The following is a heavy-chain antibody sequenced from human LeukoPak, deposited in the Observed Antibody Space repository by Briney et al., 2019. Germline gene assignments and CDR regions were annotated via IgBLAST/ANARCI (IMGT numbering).Heavy chain of an antibody. Sequence: PSETLSLTCTVSGASISNTGYYWGWIRQPPGTGLEWIGNIYHSGSTYYSPSLKSRVTLSMDTSKNQFSLKLSSVIAADTAVYYCAGLLNGGASHWFDPWGQGTLVTVSS. V-gene: IGHV4-39*01. CDR2: IYHSGST. CDR1: GASISNTGYY. D-gene: IGHD7-27*01. J-gene: IGHJ5*02. CDR3: AGLLNGGASHWFDP.